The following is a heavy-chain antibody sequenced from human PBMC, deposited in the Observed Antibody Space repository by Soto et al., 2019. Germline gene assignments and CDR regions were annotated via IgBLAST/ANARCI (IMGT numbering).Heavy chain of an antibody. J-gene: IGHJ6*02. CDR1: GGSMSNYY. CDR2: IYSSGS. V-gene: IGHV4-59*01. CDR3: ARNMESYYYYGMDV. Sequence: SETLSLTCTATGGSMSNYYWSWIRQPPGEGLEWIGYIYSSGSNYNPSLKSRVTISVDTSKNQFSLKLSSVTAADTAVHYCARNMESYYYYGMDVWGQGTTVTLSS. D-gene: IGHD1-1*01.